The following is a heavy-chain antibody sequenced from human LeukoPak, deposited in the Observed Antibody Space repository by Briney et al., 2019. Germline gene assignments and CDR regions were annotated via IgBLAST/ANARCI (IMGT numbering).Heavy chain of an antibody. Sequence: SVKLSCKASGYTFTGYYMHWVRRAPGQGLEWMGWINPNSGGTNYAQQFQGRVTMTRDTSISTAYMELSRLRSDDTAVYYCARDLHRYSSYYFDYWGQRTLVTVSS. D-gene: IGHD5-18*01. J-gene: IGHJ4*02. CDR3: ARDLHRYSSYYFDY. V-gene: IGHV1-2*02. CDR1: GYTFTGYY. CDR2: INPNSGGT.